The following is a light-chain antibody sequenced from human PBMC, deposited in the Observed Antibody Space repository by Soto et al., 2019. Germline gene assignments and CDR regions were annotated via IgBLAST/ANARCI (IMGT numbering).Light chain of an antibody. CDR3: QQYNTYST. CDR2: DAS. J-gene: IGKJ5*01. Sequence: DIQMTQSPSTLSASLGDRVTITCRASQSISRWLAWYQQKPGKAPXALIYDASSLKSGVPSRFSGDGSGTEFTLTISSLHPDYFATYYCQQYNTYSTFGQGTRLEIK. V-gene: IGKV1-5*01. CDR1: QSISRW.